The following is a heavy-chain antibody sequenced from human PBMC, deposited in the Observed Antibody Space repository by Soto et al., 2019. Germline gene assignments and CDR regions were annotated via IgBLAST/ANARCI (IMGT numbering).Heavy chain of an antibody. CDR1: GFTFSSYA. D-gene: IGHD2-2*01. Sequence: QVQLVESGGGVVQPGRSLRLSCAASGFTFSSYAMHWVRQAPGKGLEWVAVISYDGSNKYYADSVKGRFTISRDNYKNTLYLQMNSLRAEDTDVYYCARVRDQLLFYYYYGMDVWGQGTTVTVSS. V-gene: IGHV3-30-3*01. J-gene: IGHJ6*02. CDR2: ISYDGSNK. CDR3: ARVRDQLLFYYYYGMDV.